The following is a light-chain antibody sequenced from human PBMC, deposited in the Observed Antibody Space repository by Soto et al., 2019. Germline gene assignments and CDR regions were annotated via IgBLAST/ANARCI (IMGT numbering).Light chain of an antibody. CDR2: RNT. CDR3: SSYAGSSNV. Sequence: QSVLTQPPSASGTPGQSVTISCSGSSSNIGSNYVYWYQQLPGTAPKLLIYRNTERPSGVPDRFSGSKSGNTASLTVSGLQAEDEADYYCSSYAGSSNVFGTGTKLTVL. CDR1: SSNIGSNY. V-gene: IGLV1-47*01. J-gene: IGLJ1*01.